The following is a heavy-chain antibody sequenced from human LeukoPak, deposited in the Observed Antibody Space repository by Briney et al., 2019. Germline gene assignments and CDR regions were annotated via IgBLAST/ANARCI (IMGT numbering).Heavy chain of an antibody. V-gene: IGHV3-74*01. Sequence: PGGSLRLSCAASGFPFSVSWMHWFRQVPGKGLMWVSRITTDETTTYADSVRGRFTISRDNAKNTLYLQMNTLRAEDTAVYYCARDMTGYSDYWGQGTLVTVSS. J-gene: IGHJ4*02. D-gene: IGHD3-9*01. CDR3: ARDMTGYSDY. CDR2: ITTDETT. CDR1: GFPFSVSW.